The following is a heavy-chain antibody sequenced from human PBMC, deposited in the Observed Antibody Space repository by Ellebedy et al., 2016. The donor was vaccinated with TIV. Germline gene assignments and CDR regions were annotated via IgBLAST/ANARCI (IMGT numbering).Heavy chain of an antibody. D-gene: IGHD1-26*01. V-gene: IGHV1-2*02. CDR2: NSPNGGGT. CDR3: ARDYWGSYEY. J-gene: IGHJ4*02. CDR1: GYTFTDYR. Sequence: AASVKVSCKASGYTFTDYRLDWVRQAPGLGLEWMGWNSPNGGGTHYAQKFQGRVSMTGDTSISTAYLELSRLTSDDTAVYYCARDYWGSYEYWGQGTLVTVSS.